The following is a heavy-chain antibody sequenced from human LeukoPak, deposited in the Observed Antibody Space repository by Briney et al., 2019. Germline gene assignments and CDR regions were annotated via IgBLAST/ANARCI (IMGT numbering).Heavy chain of an antibody. CDR3: ARVFDYDYVWGSYRSNAFDI. J-gene: IGHJ3*02. D-gene: IGHD3-16*02. V-gene: IGHV1-8*01. CDR1: GYTFTSYD. CDR2: MNPNSGNT. Sequence: GASVKVSCKASGYTFTSYDLNWVRQATGQGLEWMGWMNPNSGNTGYAQKFQGRVTMTRNASKSTAYMELSSLRSEDTAVYYCARVFDYDYVWGSYRSNAFDIWGQGTMVTVSS.